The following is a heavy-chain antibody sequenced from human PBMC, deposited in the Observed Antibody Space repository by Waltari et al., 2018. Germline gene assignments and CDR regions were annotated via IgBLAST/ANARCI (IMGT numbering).Heavy chain of an antibody. J-gene: IGHJ6*02. D-gene: IGHD2-15*01. CDR2: INPNSGGT. CDR1: GYTFTGYY. Sequence: QVQLVQSGAEVKKPGASVKVSCKASGYTFTGYYMHWVRQAPGQGLEWMGGINPNSGGTNYAQKVKGRVTMTRDTSISTAYMELSRLRSDDTAVYYCARSAMVAASDYYYGMDVWGQGTTVTVSS. CDR3: ARSAMVAASDYYYGMDV. V-gene: IGHV1-2*02.